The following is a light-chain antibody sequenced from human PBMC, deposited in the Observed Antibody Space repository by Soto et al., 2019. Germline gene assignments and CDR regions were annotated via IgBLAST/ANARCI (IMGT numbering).Light chain of an antibody. CDR2: KDS. J-gene: IGLJ3*02. Sequence: SYELTQPPSVSVSPGQTARITCSGDALPKQYAYWYQQKPGQAPVLVIYKDSERPSGIPERFSGSSSGTTVTLTISGVQAEDEADYYCQSADSSGTYPNWVFGGGTKLTVL. V-gene: IGLV3-25*02. CDR1: ALPKQY. CDR3: QSADSSGTYPNWV.